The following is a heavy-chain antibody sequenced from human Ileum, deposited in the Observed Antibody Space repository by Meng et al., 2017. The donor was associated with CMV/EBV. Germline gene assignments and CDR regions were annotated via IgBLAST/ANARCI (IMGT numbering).Heavy chain of an antibody. D-gene: IGHD3-3*01. V-gene: IGHV1-8*03. CDR2: MNPNSGNT. CDR3: ARDPPSRFDDAFDI. CDR1: GYTFTSYD. Sequence: ASVKVSCKASGYTFTSYDINWVRQATGQRLEWMGWMNPNSGNTGYAQKFQGRVTITRNTSISTAYMELSSLRSEDTAVYYCARDPPSRFDDAFDIWGQGTKVT. J-gene: IGHJ3*02.